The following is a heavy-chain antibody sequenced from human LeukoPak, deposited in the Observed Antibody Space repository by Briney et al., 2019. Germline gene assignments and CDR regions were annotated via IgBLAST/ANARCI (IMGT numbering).Heavy chain of an antibody. CDR1: GASISGYY. CDR3: ARVMDTTGAPMDV. Sequence: SETLSLTCTVSGASISGYYLSWVRQPPGKEVEWIGYIYSSGSTKYNPSLMSRVTISVDVSRNQFSLKLSSVTAADTAVYYCARVMDTTGAPMDVWGKGTTVTVSS. CDR2: IYSSGST. J-gene: IGHJ6*03. D-gene: IGHD1-14*01. V-gene: IGHV4-59*12.